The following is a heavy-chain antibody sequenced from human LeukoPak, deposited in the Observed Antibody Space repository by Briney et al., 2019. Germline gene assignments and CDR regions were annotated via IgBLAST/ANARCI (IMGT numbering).Heavy chain of an antibody. D-gene: IGHD3-9*01. CDR3: ARHGGYDILTGYSYYFDY. CDR2: IYYSGST. CDR1: GGSISSYY. V-gene: IGHV4-59*08. Sequence: PSETLSLTCTVSGGSISSYYWSWIWQPPGKGLEWIGYIYYSGSTNYNPSLKSRVTISVDSSKNQFSLKLSSVTAADTAVYYCARHGGYDILTGYSYYFDYWGQGTLVTVPS. J-gene: IGHJ4*02.